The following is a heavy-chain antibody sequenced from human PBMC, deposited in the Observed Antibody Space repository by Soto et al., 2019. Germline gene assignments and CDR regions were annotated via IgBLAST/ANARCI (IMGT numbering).Heavy chain of an antibody. V-gene: IGHV1-2*04. J-gene: IGHJ4*02. D-gene: IGHD4-17*01. CDR1: GYTFTGYY. Sequence: ASVKVSCKASGYTFTGYYMHWVRQAPGQGLEWMGWINPNSGGTNYAQKFQGWVTMTRDTSISTAYMELSSLRSEDTAVYYCAIRGYGDYVFSDYWGQGTLVTVSS. CDR3: AIRGYGDYVFSDY. CDR2: INPNSGGT.